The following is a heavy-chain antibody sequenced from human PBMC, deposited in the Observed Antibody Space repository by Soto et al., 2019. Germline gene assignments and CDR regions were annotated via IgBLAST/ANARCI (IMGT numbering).Heavy chain of an antibody. Sequence: GESLKISCKRSVDSFTSYLIGWVRQMPGKGLEWVGIIYPGDSDTRYSPTSQGQVTIPADKYISTADLHWSNLKASDTAMYYCARHHPFYYGSGSYYNGPYYCHYMEVSGKGTTVIVSS. D-gene: IGHD3-10*01. CDR1: VDSFTSYL. V-gene: IGHV5-51*01. CDR3: ARHHPFYYGSGSYYNGPYYCHYMEV. CDR2: IYPGDSDT. J-gene: IGHJ6*03.